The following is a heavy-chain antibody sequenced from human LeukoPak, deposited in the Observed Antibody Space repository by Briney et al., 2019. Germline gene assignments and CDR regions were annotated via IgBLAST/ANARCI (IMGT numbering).Heavy chain of an antibody. CDR2: IYTSGRT. J-gene: IGHJ4*02. D-gene: IGHD1-26*01. V-gene: IGHV4-61*02. CDR3: ATTQWELHGGFDY. CDR1: GGSISTSGYS. Sequence: SQTLSLTCTVSGGSISTSGYSWSWIRQPAGKGLEWIGRIYTSGRTNYNPSLKSRLTISVDTSKNQFSLKLSSVTAADTAVYYCATTQWELHGGFDYWGQGNLVTVSS.